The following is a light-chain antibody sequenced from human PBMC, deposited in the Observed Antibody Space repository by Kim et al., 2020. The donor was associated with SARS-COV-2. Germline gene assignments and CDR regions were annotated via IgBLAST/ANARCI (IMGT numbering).Light chain of an antibody. J-gene: IGLJ2*01. CDR2: NKK. CDR1: SLRNYF. Sequence: VALGQTVRITCQGDSLRNYFINWDQQKPGQAPVLVIYNKKDRPSGIPDRFSGSNSGNTASLTITVTQAEDEADYYCNSWDSSGDHLFGGGTQLTVL. CDR3: NSWDSSGDHL. V-gene: IGLV3-19*01.